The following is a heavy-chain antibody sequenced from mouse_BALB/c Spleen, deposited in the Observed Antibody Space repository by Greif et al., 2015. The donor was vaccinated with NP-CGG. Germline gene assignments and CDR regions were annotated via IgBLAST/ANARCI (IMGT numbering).Heavy chain of an antibody. CDR1: GFNIKDTY. V-gene: IGHV14-3*02. CDR2: IDPANGNT. CDR3: ARWDWYFDV. J-gene: IGHJ1*01. Sequence: EVKLQESGAELVKPGASVKLSCTASGFNIKDTYMHWVKQRPEQGLEWIGRIDPANGNTKYDPKFQGKATITADTSSNTAYLQLSSLTSEDTAVYYCARWDWYFDVWAQGPRSPSPQ.